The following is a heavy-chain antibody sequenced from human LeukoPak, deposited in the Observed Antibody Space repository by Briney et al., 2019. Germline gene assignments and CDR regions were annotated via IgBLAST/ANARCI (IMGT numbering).Heavy chain of an antibody. CDR3: AELGITMTGGV. CDR1: GFTLSTYW. CDR2: IKQDGSDK. V-gene: IGHV3-7*01. Sequence: GGSLRLSCAASGFTLSTYWMSWVRQAPGKGLEWVANIKQDGSDKNYVDSVKGRFTISRDNAKNSLYLQMNSLRAEDTAVYYCAELGITMTGGVWGKGTTVTISS. D-gene: IGHD3-10*02. J-gene: IGHJ6*04.